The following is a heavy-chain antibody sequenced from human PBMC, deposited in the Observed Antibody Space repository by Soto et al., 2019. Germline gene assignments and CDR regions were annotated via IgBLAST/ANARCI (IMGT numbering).Heavy chain of an antibody. CDR3: ARRPNTLNYYAMDV. Sequence: LGESLKISCKGSGYSFTSYWISWVRQMPGKGLEWMGRIDPSDSYTNYSPSFQGHVTISADKSISTAYLQWSSLKASDTAMYYCARRPNTLNYYAMDVWGQGTTVTVSS. CDR2: IDPSDSYT. V-gene: IGHV5-10-1*01. CDR1: GYSFTSYW. J-gene: IGHJ6*02. D-gene: IGHD3-9*01.